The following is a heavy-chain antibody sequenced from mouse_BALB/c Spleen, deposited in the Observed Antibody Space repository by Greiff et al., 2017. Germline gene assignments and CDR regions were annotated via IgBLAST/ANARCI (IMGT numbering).Heavy chain of an antibody. CDR3: AQNWYFDV. J-gene: IGHJ1*01. CDR2: ISSGSSTI. CDR1: GFTFSSFG. V-gene: IGHV5-17*02. Sequence: EVHLVESGGGLAQPGGSRKLSCAASGFTFSSFGMHWVRQAPEKGLEWVAYISSGSSTIYYADTVKGRYTISRDNPKNTLFLQMTSLRSEDTAMYYCAQNWYFDVWGAGTTVTVSS.